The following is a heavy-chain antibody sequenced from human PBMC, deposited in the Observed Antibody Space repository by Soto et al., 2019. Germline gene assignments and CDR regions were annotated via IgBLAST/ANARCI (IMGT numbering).Heavy chain of an antibody. Sequence: QVLLQESGPGLVQPSGTLSLSCAVSGVSISSNYYWGWVRQSTGKGLEWLGDISHIGSVNYSPSLMSRVTISMDRSENQFSLKLNSVTAADTAVYYCVRSFGWYAIDSWGQGTLVIVSS. CDR3: VRSFGWYAIDS. V-gene: IGHV4-4*02. CDR2: ISHIGSV. J-gene: IGHJ4*02. CDR1: GVSISSNYY. D-gene: IGHD6-19*01.